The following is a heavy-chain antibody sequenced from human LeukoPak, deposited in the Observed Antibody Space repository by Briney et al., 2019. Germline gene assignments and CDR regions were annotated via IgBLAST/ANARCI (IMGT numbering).Heavy chain of an antibody. V-gene: IGHV3-11*01. Sequence: PGGSLRLSCAVSGFTFNDYYMSWIRQAPGKGLEWVSYISSGGSTISHADSVKGRFTISRDNAENSLYLQMNSLRAEDTAVYYCASRAAAGRCFDYWGQGTLVTVSS. CDR2: ISSGGSTI. J-gene: IGHJ4*02. CDR3: ASRAAAGRCFDY. CDR1: GFTFNDYY. D-gene: IGHD6-13*01.